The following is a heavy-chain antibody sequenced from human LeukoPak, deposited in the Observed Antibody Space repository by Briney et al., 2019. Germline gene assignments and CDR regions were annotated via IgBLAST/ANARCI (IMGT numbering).Heavy chain of an antibody. Sequence: GGSLRLSCAASGFTFSSYSMNWVRQAPGKGLEWVANIYQDGREKYYADSVKGRFTISRDNAKNSLYLQMNSLRAEDTAVYYCASERPSSSWYDYWGQGTLVTVSS. V-gene: IGHV3-7*01. CDR3: ASERPSSSWYDY. CDR2: IYQDGREK. CDR1: GFTFSSYS. D-gene: IGHD6-13*01. J-gene: IGHJ4*02.